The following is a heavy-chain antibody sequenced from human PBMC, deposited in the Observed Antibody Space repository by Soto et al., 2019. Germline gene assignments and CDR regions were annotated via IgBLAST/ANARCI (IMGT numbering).Heavy chain of an antibody. CDR3: ARDHCGGDCPTYGMDV. CDR2: IIPIFGTA. CDR1: GGTFSSYA. Sequence: SVKVSCKASGGTFSSYAISWVRQAPGQGLEWMGGIIPIFGTANYAQKFQGRVTITADESTSTAYMELSSLRSEDTAVYYCARDHCGGDCPTYGMDVWGQGNTVTVS. J-gene: IGHJ6*02. V-gene: IGHV1-69*13. D-gene: IGHD2-21*02.